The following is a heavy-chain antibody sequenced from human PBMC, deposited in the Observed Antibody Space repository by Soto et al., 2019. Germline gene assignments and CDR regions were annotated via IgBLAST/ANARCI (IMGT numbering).Heavy chain of an antibody. CDR3: ARGGPHLLRYFDWSPFDY. D-gene: IGHD3-9*01. CDR1: GGSISSGDYY. V-gene: IGHV4-30-4*01. J-gene: IGHJ4*02. CDR2: IYYSGST. Sequence: SETLSLTCTVSGGSISSGDYYWSWIRQPPGKGLEWIGYIYYSGSTYYNPSLKSRVTISVDTSKNQFSLKLSSVTAADTAVYYCARGGPHLLRYFDWSPFDYWGQGTQVTV.